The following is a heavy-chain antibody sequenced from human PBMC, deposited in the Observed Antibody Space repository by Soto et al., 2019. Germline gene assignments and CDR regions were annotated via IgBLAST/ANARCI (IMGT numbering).Heavy chain of an antibody. CDR1: GYTFTGYY. J-gene: IGHJ5*02. CDR2: INPNSGGT. V-gene: IGHV1-2*04. CDR3: ARGSRLGYCSGGSCYSDSSGWFDP. Sequence: GASVKVSCKASGYTFTGYYMHWVRRAPGQGLEWMGWINPNSGGTNYAQKFQGWVTMTRDTSISTAYMELSRLRSDDTAVYYCARGSRLGYCSGGSCYSDSSGWFDPWGQGTLVTVSS. D-gene: IGHD2-15*01.